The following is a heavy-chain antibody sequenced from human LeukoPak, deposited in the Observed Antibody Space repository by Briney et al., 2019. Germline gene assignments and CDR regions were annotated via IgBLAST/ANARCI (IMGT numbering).Heavy chain of an antibody. CDR2: ISYDGSNK. D-gene: IGHD6-19*01. CDR3: AKGHVEAGTDYFDY. Sequence: GRSLRLSCAASGFTFSSYGMHWVRQAPGKGLEWVAVISYDGSNKYYADSVKGRFTISRDNSKNTLYLQMNSLRAEDTAVYYCAKGHVEAGTDYFDYWGQGTLVNVSS. V-gene: IGHV3-30*18. J-gene: IGHJ4*02. CDR1: GFTFSSYG.